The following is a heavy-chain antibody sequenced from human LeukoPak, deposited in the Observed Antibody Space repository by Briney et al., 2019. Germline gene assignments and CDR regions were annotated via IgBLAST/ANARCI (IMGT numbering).Heavy chain of an antibody. CDR1: GFTFSSYA. CDR3: AKDGGINGDFEGYFDY. CDR2: ISGSGGST. J-gene: IGHJ4*02. V-gene: IGHV3-23*01. D-gene: IGHD4-17*01. Sequence: GGSLRLSCAASGFTFSSYAMSWVRQAPGKGLEWASAISGSGGSTYYADSVKGRFTISRDNSKNTLYLQMNSLRAEDTAVYYCAKDGGINGDFEGYFDYWGQGTLVTVSS.